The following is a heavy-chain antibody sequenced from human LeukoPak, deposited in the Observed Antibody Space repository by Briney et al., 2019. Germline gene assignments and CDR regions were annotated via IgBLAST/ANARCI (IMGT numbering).Heavy chain of an antibody. V-gene: IGHV1-69*05. CDR1: GGTFSSYA. CDR2: IIPLFGTA. Sequence: ASVKVSCKASGGTFSSYAVSWVRQAPGQGLEWMGGIIPLFGTANYAQKFQGRVTITTDESTDTASSAYMELSNLRSEDTAVYYCAGSGGSYYYYYYMDVWGNGTTVTVSS. D-gene: IGHD3-16*01. CDR3: AGSGGSYYYYYYMDV. J-gene: IGHJ6*03.